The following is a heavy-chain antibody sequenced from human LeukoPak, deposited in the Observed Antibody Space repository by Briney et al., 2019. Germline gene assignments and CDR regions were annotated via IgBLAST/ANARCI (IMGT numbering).Heavy chain of an antibody. J-gene: IGHJ6*04. CDR2: INHSGST. Sequence: SETLSLTCAVYGGSFSGYYWSWIRQPPGKGLERIGEINHSGSTNYNPSLKSRVTISVDTSKNQFSLKLSSVTAADTAVYYCARGGRRLYYYYYGMDVWGKGTTVTVSS. V-gene: IGHV4-34*01. CDR1: GGSFSGYY. CDR3: ARGGRRLYYYYYGMDV. D-gene: IGHD6-25*01.